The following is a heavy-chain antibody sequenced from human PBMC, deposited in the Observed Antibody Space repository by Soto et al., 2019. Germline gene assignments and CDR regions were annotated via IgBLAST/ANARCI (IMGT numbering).Heavy chain of an antibody. Sequence: GGSLRLSCAASGFTFSSYAMHWVRQAPGKGLEWVAVISYDGSNKYYADSVKGRFTISRDNSKNTLYLQMNSLRAEDTAVYYCARWGDSSSEPRTYYYYGMDVWGQGTTVTVSS. CDR3: ARWGDSSSEPRTYYYYGMDV. CDR1: GFTFSSYA. J-gene: IGHJ6*02. V-gene: IGHV3-30-3*01. CDR2: ISYDGSNK. D-gene: IGHD6-6*01.